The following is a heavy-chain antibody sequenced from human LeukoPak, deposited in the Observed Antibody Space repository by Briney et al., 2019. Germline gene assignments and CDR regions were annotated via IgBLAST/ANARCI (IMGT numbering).Heavy chain of an antibody. D-gene: IGHD3-22*01. CDR1: GGSTSSSSYY. J-gene: IGHJ4*02. CDR3: AREDSSGYYYRLPYYFDY. CDR2: IYYSGST. V-gene: IGHV4-39*07. Sequence: KPSETLSLTCTVSGGSTSSSSYYWGWIRQPPGKGLEWIGSIYYSGSTYYNPSLKSRVTISVDTSKNQFSLKLSSVTAADTAVYYCAREDSSGYYYRLPYYFDYWGQGTLVTVSS.